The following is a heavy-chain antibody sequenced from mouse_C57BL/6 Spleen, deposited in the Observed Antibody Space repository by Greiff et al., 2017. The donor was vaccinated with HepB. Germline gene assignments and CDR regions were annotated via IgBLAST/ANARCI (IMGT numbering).Heavy chain of an antibody. CDR1: GYTFTSYW. V-gene: IGHV1-55*01. Sequence: QVQLQQPGAELVKPGASVKMSCKASGYTFTSYWITWVKQRPGQGLEWIGDIYPGSGSTNYNEKFKSKATLTVDTSSSTAYMQLSSLTSEDAAVYYCARGGHLLYYEWWYFDVWGTGTTVTVSS. CDR3: ARGGHLLYYEWWYFDV. J-gene: IGHJ1*03. CDR2: IYPGSGST. D-gene: IGHD2-4*01.